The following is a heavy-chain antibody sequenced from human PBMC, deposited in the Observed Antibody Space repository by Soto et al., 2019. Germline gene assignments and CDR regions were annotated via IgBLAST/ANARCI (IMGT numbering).Heavy chain of an antibody. CDR1: GGTFSTAA. CDR3: ARDPDRPQLGGNYYYIMDV. D-gene: IGHD3-3*02. V-gene: IGHV1-69*12. CDR2: IMPIFRTA. Sequence: QVQVEQSGAEVKKPGSSVKVSCKASGGTFSTAAISWVRQAPGQGLEWMGGIMPIFRTADYAQKFQGRVTITADESTSTAYLELRSLSSEDTAIYYCARDPDRPQLGGNYYYIMDVWGQGTTVTVSS. J-gene: IGHJ6*02.